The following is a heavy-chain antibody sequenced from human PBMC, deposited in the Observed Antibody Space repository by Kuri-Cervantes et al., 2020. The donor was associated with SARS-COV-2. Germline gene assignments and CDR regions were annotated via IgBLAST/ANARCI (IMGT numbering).Heavy chain of an antibody. V-gene: IGHV3-48*01. CDR1: GFTFSSYS. Sequence: GESLKISCAASGFTFSSYSMNWVRQAPGKGLEWVSYISSSSSTIYCADSVKGRFTISRDNAKNSLYLQMNSLRAEDTAVYYCARGDDITIFGVVIKGGTDYWGQGTLVTVSS. D-gene: IGHD3-3*01. J-gene: IGHJ4*02. CDR2: ISSSSSTI. CDR3: ARGDDITIFGVVIKGGTDY.